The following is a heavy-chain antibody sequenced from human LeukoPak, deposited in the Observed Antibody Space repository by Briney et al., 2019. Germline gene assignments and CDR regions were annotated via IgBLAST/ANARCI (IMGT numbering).Heavy chain of an antibody. CDR3: ARDQDSSGHDYGMDV. D-gene: IGHD6-19*01. CDR1: GGTFSSYA. Sequence: SVKVSCKASGGTFSSYAISWVRQAPGQGLEWMGGIIPIFGTANYAQKFQGRVTITADESTSTAYMELSSLRSEDTAVYYCARDQDSSGHDYGMDVWDQGTTVTVSS. J-gene: IGHJ6*02. V-gene: IGHV1-69*13. CDR2: IIPIFGTA.